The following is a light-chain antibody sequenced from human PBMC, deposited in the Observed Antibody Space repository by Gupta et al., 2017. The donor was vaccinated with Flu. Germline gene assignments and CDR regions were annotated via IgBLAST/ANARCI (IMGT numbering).Light chain of an antibody. CDR2: RNN. CDR3: AAWDDSLSGHVV. J-gene: IGLJ2*01. Sequence: QSVLTQHPQRLGPPGRGSPSLVLEAAPTSEVIMYTGTSSSQERPKLLIYRNNQRPSGVPDRFSGSKSGTSASLAISGLRSEDEADYYCAAWDDSLSGHVVFGGGTKLTVL. V-gene: IGLV1-47*01. CDR1: APTSEVI.